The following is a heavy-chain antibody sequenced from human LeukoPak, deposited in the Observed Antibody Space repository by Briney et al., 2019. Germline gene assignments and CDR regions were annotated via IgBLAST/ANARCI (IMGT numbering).Heavy chain of an antibody. V-gene: IGHV4-34*01. Sequence: SETLSLTCAVYGGSFSGYYWSWIRQPPGNGLEWIGEINHSGSTNYNPSLKSRDTISVDTSKSQFSLKLSSVTAADTAVYYCARKDTAMVKDYWGQGTLVTVSS. CDR1: GGSFSGYY. J-gene: IGHJ4*02. D-gene: IGHD5-18*01. CDR2: INHSGST. CDR3: ARKDTAMVKDY.